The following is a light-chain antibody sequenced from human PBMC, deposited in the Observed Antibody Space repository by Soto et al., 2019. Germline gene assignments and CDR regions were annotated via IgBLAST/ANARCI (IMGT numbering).Light chain of an antibody. J-gene: IGLJ2*01. CDR3: QSYDSSLSGYVV. CDR1: SSNIGAGYD. CDR2: GHS. V-gene: IGLV1-40*01. Sequence: QSVLTQPPSVSGAPGQRVTISCTGSSSNIGAGYDVHWYQQLPGTAPKLLIYGHSNRPSGVPDRFSGSKSGISASLAITGLQAEDEADYYCQSYDSSLSGYVVFGGGTKLTVL.